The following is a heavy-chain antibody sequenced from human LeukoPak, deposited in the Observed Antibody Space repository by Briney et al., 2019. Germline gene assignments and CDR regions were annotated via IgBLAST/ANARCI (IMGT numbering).Heavy chain of an antibody. CDR1: GYTFTSYD. CDR3: ARESCSGGSCYSDY. CDR2: MNPNSGNT. D-gene: IGHD2-15*01. J-gene: IGHJ4*02. V-gene: IGHV1-8*01. Sequence: SVKVSCKASGYTFTSYDINWVRQATGQGLEWMGWMNPNSGNTGYAQKFQGRVTMTRNTSISTAYMELSSLRSEDTAVYYCARESCSGGSCYSDYWGQGTLVTVSS.